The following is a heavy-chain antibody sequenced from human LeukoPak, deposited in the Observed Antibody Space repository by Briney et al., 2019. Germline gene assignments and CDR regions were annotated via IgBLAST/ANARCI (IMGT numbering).Heavy chain of an antibody. V-gene: IGHV1-24*01. Sequence: ASVKVSCKVSGYTLTELSMHWVRQAPGKGLEWMGGFDPEDGETIYAQKFQGRVTMTEDTSTDTAYMELSSLRSEDTAVYYCATVKYHDILTGYYSSPYYFDYWGQGTLVTVSS. CDR1: GYTLTELS. J-gene: IGHJ4*02. D-gene: IGHD3-9*01. CDR2: FDPEDGET. CDR3: ATVKYHDILTGYYSSPYYFDY.